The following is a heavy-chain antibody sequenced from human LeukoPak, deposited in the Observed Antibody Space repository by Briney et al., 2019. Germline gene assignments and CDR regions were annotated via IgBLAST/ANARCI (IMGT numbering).Heavy chain of an antibody. D-gene: IGHD5-18*01. Sequence: SVKVSCKASGGTFSSNAISWVRQAPGQGLEWMGGIIPIFGTANYAQKFQGRVTITADESTSTAYMELSSLRSEDTAVYYCARVMYSYGSGYYFDYWGQGTLVTVSS. V-gene: IGHV1-69*13. CDR3: ARVMYSYGSGYYFDY. CDR2: IIPIFGTA. J-gene: IGHJ4*02. CDR1: GGTFSSNA.